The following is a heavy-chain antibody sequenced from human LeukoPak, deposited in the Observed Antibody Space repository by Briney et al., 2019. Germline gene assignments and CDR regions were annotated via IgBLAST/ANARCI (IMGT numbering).Heavy chain of an antibody. CDR1: GVTFDDYG. V-gene: IGHV3-20*04. J-gene: IGHJ4*02. CDR2: INGNGGST. Sequence: PGGSLRLSRAASGVTFDDYGMSWVRQPPGKGLEWVAGINGNGGSTGYAESVKGRFTISRDNAKNSLYLQMNSLRAEDTALYYCARDKEWGLLSYFDYWGQGTLVTVSS. D-gene: IGHD1-26*01. CDR3: ARDKEWGLLSYFDY.